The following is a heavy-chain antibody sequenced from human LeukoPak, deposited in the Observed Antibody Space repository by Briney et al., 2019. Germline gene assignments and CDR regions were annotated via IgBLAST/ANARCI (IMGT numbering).Heavy chain of an antibody. CDR1: GGSITSYY. V-gene: IGHV4-39*01. Sequence: SETLSLTCTFSGGSITSYYWSWIRQPPGKGLEWIGSIYYSGSTYYNPSLKSRVTISVDTFKNQFSLKLSSVTAADTAVYYCARQPATTAPDFDYWGQGTLVTVSS. J-gene: IGHJ4*02. D-gene: IGHD5-24*01. CDR2: IYYSGST. CDR3: ARQPATTAPDFDY.